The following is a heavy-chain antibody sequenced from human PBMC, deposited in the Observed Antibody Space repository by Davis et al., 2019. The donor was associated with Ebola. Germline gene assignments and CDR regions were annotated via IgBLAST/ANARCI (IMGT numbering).Heavy chain of an antibody. CDR2: IWYDGSNK. CDR3: ARGLMKLGPFGY. Sequence: GESLKISCAASGFTFSSYGMHWVRQAPGKGLEWVAAIWYDGSNKYYADSVKSRFTISRDNSKNTLYLQMNSLRAEDTAVYYCARGLMKLGPFGYWGQGTLVTVSS. J-gene: IGHJ4*02. V-gene: IGHV3-33*01. CDR1: GFTFSSYG. D-gene: IGHD7-27*01.